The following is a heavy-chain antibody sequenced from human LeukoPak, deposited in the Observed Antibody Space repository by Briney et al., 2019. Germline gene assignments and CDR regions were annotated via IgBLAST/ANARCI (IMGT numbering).Heavy chain of an antibody. D-gene: IGHD6-13*01. Sequence: TPSETLSLTCAVSGYSISSGYYWGWIRQPPGKGLEWIGSIYHSGSTYYNPSLKSRVTISVDTSKNQFSLKLSSVTAADTAVYYCARAIAAGGHYYYYMDVWGKGTTVTVSS. CDR1: GYSISSGYY. CDR2: IYHSGST. J-gene: IGHJ6*03. CDR3: ARAIAAGGHYYYYMDV. V-gene: IGHV4-38-2*01.